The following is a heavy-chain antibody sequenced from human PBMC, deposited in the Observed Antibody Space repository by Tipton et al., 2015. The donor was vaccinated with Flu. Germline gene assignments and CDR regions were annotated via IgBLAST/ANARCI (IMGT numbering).Heavy chain of an antibody. D-gene: IGHD2-21*01. J-gene: IGHJ4*02. Sequence: LRLSCTVSGGSISSGGYYWGWIRQPPGKGLEWIGSIYYSGSTYYNPSLKSRVTISVDTSKNQFSLKLSSVTAADTAVYYCAREERVVVIAIHYFDYWGQGTLVTVSS. V-gene: IGHV4-39*07. CDR3: AREERVVVIAIHYFDY. CDR2: IYYSGST. CDR1: GGSISSGGYY.